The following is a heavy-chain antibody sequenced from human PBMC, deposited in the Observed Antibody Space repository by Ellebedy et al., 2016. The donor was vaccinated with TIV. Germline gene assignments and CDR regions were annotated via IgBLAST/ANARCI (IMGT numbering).Heavy chain of an antibody. J-gene: IGHJ4*02. CDR2: ISSSSSTI. V-gene: IGHV3-48*04. CDR3: AGGISVAGTSLGF. Sequence: GGSLRLSCAASGFTFSSYSMNWVRQAPGKGLEWVSYISSSSSTIYYADSVKGRFTISRDNAKNSLYLQMNSLRAEDTAVYYCAGGISVAGTSLGFWGQGTLVTVSS. CDR1: GFTFSSYS. D-gene: IGHD6-19*01.